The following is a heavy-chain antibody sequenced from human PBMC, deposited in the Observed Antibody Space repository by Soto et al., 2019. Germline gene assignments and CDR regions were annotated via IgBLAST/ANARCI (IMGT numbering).Heavy chain of an antibody. V-gene: IGHV4-59*01. CDR2: IYYSGST. CDR1: GCSIRISC. J-gene: IGHJ4*02. CDR3: ARYWAVRGVTNQYFDY. Sequence: LSLDCSVSGCSIRISCWIWSRQPPGKGLEWIGYIYYSGSTNYTPSLKSRVTISVDPSKTQFSLKLSSVTAAATAVYYWARYWAVRGVTNQYFDYWGQGTLVTISS. D-gene: IGHD3-10*01.